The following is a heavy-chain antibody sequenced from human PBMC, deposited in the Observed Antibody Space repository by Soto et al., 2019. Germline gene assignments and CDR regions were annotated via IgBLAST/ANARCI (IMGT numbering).Heavy chain of an antibody. Sequence: EVQLLESGGGLVQPGGSLRLSCAASGFTFSSYAMSWVRQAPGKGLEWVSAISGSGGSTYYADSVKGRFTISRDNSKNPLYLQMNSLRAEDTAVYYCAKAEAAAGTNWYFDLWGRGTLVTVSS. CDR2: ISGSGGST. CDR1: GFTFSSYA. V-gene: IGHV3-23*01. CDR3: AKAEAAAGTNWYFDL. J-gene: IGHJ2*01. D-gene: IGHD6-13*01.